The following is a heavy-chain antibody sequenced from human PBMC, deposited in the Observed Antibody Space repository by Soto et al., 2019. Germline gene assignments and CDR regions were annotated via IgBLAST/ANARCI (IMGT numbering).Heavy chain of an antibody. Sequence: QVQLVQSGAEVRKPGASVKVSCKASGYTFTSYTFSWVRQTPGQGLEWMGWISVNNGNVRYAQKLQGRVTMTTDTSTRTFSVEVCSLRSDATAVYYCARQKGINNYYGMDVWGRGTTV. D-gene: IGHD3-10*01. CDR1: GYTFTSYT. V-gene: IGHV1-18*04. CDR2: ISVNNGNV. J-gene: IGHJ6*02. CDR3: ARQKGINNYYGMDV.